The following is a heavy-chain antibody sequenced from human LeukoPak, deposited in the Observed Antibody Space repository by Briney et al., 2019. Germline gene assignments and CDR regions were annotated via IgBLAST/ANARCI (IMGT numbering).Heavy chain of an antibody. D-gene: IGHD6-13*01. CDR3: AKGQDIVAAGSDL. V-gene: IGHV1-8*01. Sequence: ASVKVSCRASGYTFSSYDISWVRQATGQGLEWMGWMNPNSGNTGYAQKFQGRVTMTSNTSISTAYMELSSLRPEDTAVYYCAKGQDIVAAGSDLWGQGTLVSVSS. CDR2: MNPNSGNT. J-gene: IGHJ5*02. CDR1: GYTFSSYD.